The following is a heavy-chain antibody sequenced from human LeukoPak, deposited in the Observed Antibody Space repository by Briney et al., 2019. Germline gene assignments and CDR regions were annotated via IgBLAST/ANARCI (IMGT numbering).Heavy chain of an antibody. CDR3: ARYYCPRGSCYHFDY. D-gene: IGHD2-8*01. V-gene: IGHV4-59*01. CDR1: GGSISSYY. CDR2: IYSSGST. J-gene: IGHJ4*02. Sequence: SETLSLTCTVSGGSISSYYWSWIRQPPGKGLEWIGYIYSSGSTNCNPSLKSRATLSVDTSKNQFSLRLTSVTPADTAVYYCARYYCPRGSCYHFDYWGQGTLVTVSS.